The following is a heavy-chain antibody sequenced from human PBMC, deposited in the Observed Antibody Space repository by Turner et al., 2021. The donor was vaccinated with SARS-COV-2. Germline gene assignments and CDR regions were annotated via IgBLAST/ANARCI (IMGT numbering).Heavy chain of an antibody. Sequence: QVQLQQWGAGLLKPSETLSLPFAVSGGSFSGYHWSWIRQSPGKGLEWIGEINLRRTTKYNPYRESRVTISVDTPKKQLSLKMTSVTASDTAVYYCARGHLVVVLTNYYYSGLDVCGQGTTVTVSS. CDR2: INLRRTT. J-gene: IGHJ6*02. CDR3: ARGHLVVVLTNYYYSGLDV. D-gene: IGHD3-22*01. V-gene: IGHV4-34*01. CDR1: GGSFSGYH.